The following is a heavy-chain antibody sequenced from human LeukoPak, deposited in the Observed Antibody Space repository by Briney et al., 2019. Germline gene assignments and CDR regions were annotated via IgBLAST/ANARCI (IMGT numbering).Heavy chain of an antibody. Sequence: GGSLRLSCSASGLPFRSYVMHWVRPAAAKKPHWVAYISSYGGNMYYADSVKGRFTISRDNAKSSLYLQMNSLRAEDTAFYYCARVLSSSSSSLGAYDLWGQGTMVHVSS. CDR3: ARVLSSSSSSLGAYDL. V-gene: IGHV3-48*03. D-gene: IGHD2-2*01. J-gene: IGHJ3*01. CDR1: GLPFRSYV. CDR2: ISSYGGNM.